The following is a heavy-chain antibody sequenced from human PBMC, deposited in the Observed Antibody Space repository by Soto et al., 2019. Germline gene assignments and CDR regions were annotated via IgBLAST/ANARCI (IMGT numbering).Heavy chain of an antibody. Sequence: TGGSLRLSCAASGFTFSSYSMNWVRQAPGKGLEWVSSISSSSSYIYYADSVKGRFTISRDNAKNSLYLQMNSLRAEDTAVYYCARVWLNYDFWSGYYNWFDPWGQGTLVTVSS. V-gene: IGHV3-21*01. D-gene: IGHD3-3*01. CDR1: GFTFSSYS. CDR3: ARVWLNYDFWSGYYNWFDP. J-gene: IGHJ5*02. CDR2: ISSSSSYI.